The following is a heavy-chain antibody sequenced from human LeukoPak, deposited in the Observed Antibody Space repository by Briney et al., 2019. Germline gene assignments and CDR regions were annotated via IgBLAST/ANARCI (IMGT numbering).Heavy chain of an antibody. CDR3: VSTALGDFAFDY. CDR1: GRSFSTYA. V-gene: IGHV1-69*05. Sequence: SVKVSCKASGRSFSTYAMNWVRQVPGQGLEWMGGIIPRFNTTKYAQKFQGRVTITTGESTATAYLELSSLRFEDTAVYYCVSTALGDFAFDYWGQGTLVTVSS. D-gene: IGHD2-21*02. J-gene: IGHJ4*02. CDR2: IIPRFNTT.